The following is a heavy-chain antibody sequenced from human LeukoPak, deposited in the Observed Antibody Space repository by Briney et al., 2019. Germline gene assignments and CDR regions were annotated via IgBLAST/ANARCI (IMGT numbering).Heavy chain of an antibody. Sequence: GALRLSCAASGFTFSSYGMHWVRQAPGKGLEWVAVIWYDGSNKYYADSVKGRFTISRDNSKNTLYLQMNSLRAEDTAVYYCARNCDILTAYGMDVWGQGTTVTVSS. J-gene: IGHJ6*02. CDR3: ARNCDILTAYGMDV. V-gene: IGHV3-33*01. D-gene: IGHD3-9*01. CDR1: GFTFSSYG. CDR2: IWYDGSNK.